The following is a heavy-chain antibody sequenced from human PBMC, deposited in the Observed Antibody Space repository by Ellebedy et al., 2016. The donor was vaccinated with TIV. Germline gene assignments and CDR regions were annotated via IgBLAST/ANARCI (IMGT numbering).Heavy chain of an antibody. J-gene: IGHJ5*02. Sequence: MPGGSLRLSCGVYGTSFSGYYWHWIRQPPGKGLEWIGEINQSGSTSYNPSLKSRVTLSIDTSKKQFSLRLSSVTAADTAVYYCARCVKVQGVIIPFNWFDPWGQGTLVSISS. D-gene: IGHD3-10*01. CDR1: GTSFSGYY. V-gene: IGHV4-34*01. CDR3: ARCVKVQGVIIPFNWFDP. CDR2: INQSGST.